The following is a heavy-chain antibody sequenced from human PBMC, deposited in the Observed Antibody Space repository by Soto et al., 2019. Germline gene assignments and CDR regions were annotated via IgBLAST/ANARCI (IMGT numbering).Heavy chain of an antibody. D-gene: IGHD6-13*01. CDR1: GGSISSGGYY. Sequence: QVQLQESGPGLVKPSQTLSLTCTVSGGSISSGGYYWSWIRQHPGKGREWIGYIYYSGRTYYNPSLKRRVTISVDTSKNQFSLKLSSVTAADTAVYYCARGGIAAAAPPDYWGQGTLVTVSS. CDR2: IYYSGRT. CDR3: ARGGIAAAAPPDY. V-gene: IGHV4-31*03. J-gene: IGHJ4*02.